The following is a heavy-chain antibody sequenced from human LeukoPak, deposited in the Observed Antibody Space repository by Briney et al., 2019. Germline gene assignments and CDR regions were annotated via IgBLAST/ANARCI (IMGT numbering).Heavy chain of an antibody. V-gene: IGHV4-38-2*02. CDR2: IHSGESP. Sequence: PSETLSLTCTVSGYSISSGYFWGWIRQPPGKGLEWIAIIHSGESPYYSPSLESRVTMAIDTSKNQLSLKLNSVTAADTAVYYCARDAQWELRAFDVWGQGTMVIVSS. CDR3: ARDAQWELRAFDV. J-gene: IGHJ3*01. D-gene: IGHD1-26*01. CDR1: GYSISSGYF.